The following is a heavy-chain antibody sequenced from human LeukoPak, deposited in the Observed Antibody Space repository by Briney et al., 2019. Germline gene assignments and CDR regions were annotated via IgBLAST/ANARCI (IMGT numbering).Heavy chain of an antibody. Sequence: GGSLRLSCAASGFTFSSYSMNWVRQAPGKGLEWVSAISSSSSYIYYADSVKGRFTISRDNARNSLYLQMNSLRAEDTAMYYCAREGAAAAPYWGQGTLVTVSS. CDR2: ISSSSSYI. V-gene: IGHV3-21*01. CDR1: GFTFSSYS. CDR3: AREGAAAAPY. J-gene: IGHJ4*02. D-gene: IGHD6-13*01.